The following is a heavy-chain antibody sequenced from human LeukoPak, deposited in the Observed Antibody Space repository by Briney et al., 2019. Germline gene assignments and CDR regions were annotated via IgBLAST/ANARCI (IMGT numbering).Heavy chain of an antibody. V-gene: IGHV6-1*01. CDR2: TYYRSKWYN. CDR3: ARYDPGATTFDY. J-gene: IGHJ4*02. D-gene: IGHD1-1*01. Sequence: PSQTLSLTCALSGDIFSSNSATWHWIRQSPSRGLEWLVRTYYRSKWYNDYAVSVKSRITINPDTSKNQFSLQLNSVTPEDTALYYCARYDPGATTFDYWGQGTLVTVSS. CDR1: GDIFSSNSAT.